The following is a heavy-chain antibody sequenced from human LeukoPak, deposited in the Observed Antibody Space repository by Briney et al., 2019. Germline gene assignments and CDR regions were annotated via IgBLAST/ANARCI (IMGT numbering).Heavy chain of an antibody. CDR2: IRYDGSNK. Sequence: QPGGSLRLSCAASGFTFSSYGMHWVRQAPGMGLEWVAFIRYDGSNKYYADSVKGRFTISRDNSKNTLYLQMNSLRAEDTAVYYCANNPRGPRPRYCSSTSCSSDYYYYMDVWGKGTTVTVSS. CDR1: GFTFSSYG. V-gene: IGHV3-30*02. J-gene: IGHJ6*03. CDR3: ANNPRGPRPRYCSSTSCSSDYYYYMDV. D-gene: IGHD2-2*01.